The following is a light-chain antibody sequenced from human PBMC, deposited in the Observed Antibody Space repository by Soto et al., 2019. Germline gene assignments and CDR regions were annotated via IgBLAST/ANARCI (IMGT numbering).Light chain of an antibody. CDR3: QQYKNWPLT. CDR2: GAS. CDR1: QGISSA. Sequence: EIVMTQSPATLSVSPGERATLSCRASQGISSALAWYQQKPGQAPRLLVYGASTRATGLPARFSGSGSGTEFTLTISSLQSEDFAIYYCQQYKNWPLTFGGGTKVEIK. V-gene: IGKV3-15*01. J-gene: IGKJ4*01.